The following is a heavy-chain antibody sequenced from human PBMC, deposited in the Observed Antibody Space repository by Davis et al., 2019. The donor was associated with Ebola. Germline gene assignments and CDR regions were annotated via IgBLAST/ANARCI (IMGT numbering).Heavy chain of an antibody. CDR1: GLTFADYA. D-gene: IGHD3-10*01. Sequence: PGGSLRLSCATSGLTFADYAMHWFRHAPGKGLEWVSGITLNSGTTAYADSVKGRFIISRDNAKDSLYLQMNSLRTEDTAFYYCAKDFYGSGSYIDAWGQGTLVAVSS. J-gene: IGHJ5*02. CDR3: AKDFYGSGSYIDA. CDR2: ITLNSGTT. V-gene: IGHV3-9*01.